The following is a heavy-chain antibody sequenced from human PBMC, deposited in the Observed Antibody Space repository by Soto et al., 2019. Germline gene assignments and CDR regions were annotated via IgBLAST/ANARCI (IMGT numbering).Heavy chain of an antibody. Sequence: SQTLSLTCDISGDSVSSTSSIWNWIRQSPSRGLEWLGRAYYRSKWHTDYAVSVRGRITINPDTPKNQFFLQLSSVTPDDTAVYFCARDPHGTYYYDSWGQGTLVTVSS. CDR2: AYYRSKWHT. CDR1: GDSVSSTSSI. CDR3: ARDPHGTYYYDS. V-gene: IGHV6-1*01. J-gene: IGHJ4*02. D-gene: IGHD1-1*01.